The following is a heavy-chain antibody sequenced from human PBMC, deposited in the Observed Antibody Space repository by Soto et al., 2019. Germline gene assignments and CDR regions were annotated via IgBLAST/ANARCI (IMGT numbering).Heavy chain of an antibody. CDR3: ARYNGSWSFDY. CDR2: INPNSGGT. J-gene: IGHJ4*02. Sequence: ASVKVSCKASGYTFTDYYIHWVRQAPGPGLEWMGRINPNSGGTNYAQKFQGRVTMTRDTSISTAYMELSRLRSDDTAFYYFARYNGSWSFDYWGQGSLVTVSS. CDR1: GYTFTDYY. V-gene: IGHV1-2*06. D-gene: IGHD3-10*01.